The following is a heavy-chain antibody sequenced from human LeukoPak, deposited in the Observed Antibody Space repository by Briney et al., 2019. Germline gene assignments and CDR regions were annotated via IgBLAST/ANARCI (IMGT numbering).Heavy chain of an antibody. CDR1: GYSLTSYW. CDR3: ARIRSPQPTYSGSSNVIRPYFDY. CDR2: IYPGDSDT. J-gene: IGHJ4*02. Sequence: KLGESLKISCKGSGYSLTSYWIGWVRQMPGKGLEWMGIIYPGDSDTRYSPSFQGQVTISADKSISTAYLQWSSLKASDTAMYYCARIRSPQPTYSGSSNVIRPYFDYWGQGTLVTVSS. V-gene: IGHV5-51*01. D-gene: IGHD1-26*01.